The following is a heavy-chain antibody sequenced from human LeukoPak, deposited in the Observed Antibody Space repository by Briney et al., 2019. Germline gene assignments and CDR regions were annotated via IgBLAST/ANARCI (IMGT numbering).Heavy chain of an antibody. V-gene: IGHV4-59*12. CDR3: ARESGPAYCSSTSCFIDY. CDR1: GGSISSYY. CDR2: IYYSGST. J-gene: IGHJ4*02. Sequence: SETLSLTCTVSGGSISSYYWSWIRQPPGEGLEGIGYIYYSGSTNYNPSLKSRVTISVDKSKNQFSLKLSSVTAADTAVYSCARESGPAYCSSTSCFIDYWGQGTLVTVSS. D-gene: IGHD2-2*01.